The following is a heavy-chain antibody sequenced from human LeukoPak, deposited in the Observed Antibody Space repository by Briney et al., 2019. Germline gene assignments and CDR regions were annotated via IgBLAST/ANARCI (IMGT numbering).Heavy chain of an antibody. Sequence: PSETLSLTCTVSGGSISSGDYYWSWIRQPPGKGLEWIGEINHSGSTNYNPSLKSRVTISVDTSKNQFSLKLSSVTAADTAVYYCARVETGTTRWGQGTLVTVSS. J-gene: IGHJ4*02. V-gene: IGHV4-39*07. D-gene: IGHD1-7*01. CDR1: GGSISSGDYY. CDR2: INHSGST. CDR3: ARVETGTTR.